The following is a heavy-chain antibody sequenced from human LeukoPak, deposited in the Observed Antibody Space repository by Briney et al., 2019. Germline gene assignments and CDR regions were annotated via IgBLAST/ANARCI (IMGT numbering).Heavy chain of an antibody. CDR1: GYTFTSYY. CDR3: ARGPLGVLVTAILYYFDY. D-gene: IGHD2-21*02. J-gene: IGHJ4*02. V-gene: IGHV1-46*01. Sequence: ASVKITCKASGYTFTSYYIHWVRQAPGQGLEWMGIINPSGGSTTYAQKFQGRVTMTRDTSTSTVYMELSSLRSEDTAVYYCARGPLGVLVTAILYYFDYWGQGTLVTVSS. CDR2: INPSGGST.